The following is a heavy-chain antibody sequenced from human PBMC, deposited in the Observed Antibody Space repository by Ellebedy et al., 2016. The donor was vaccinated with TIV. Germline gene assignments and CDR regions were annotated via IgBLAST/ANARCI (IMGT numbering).Heavy chain of an antibody. CDR3: ARVGATSSGAFDI. CDR1: GGSINSSGYY. CDR2: IYYSGST. V-gene: IGHV4-39*07. Sequence: SETLSLTCTVSGGSINSSGYYWGWIRQPPGKGLDWIGSIYYSGSTYYNPSLKSRVTISVDTSKNQFSLRLSSVTAADTAVYYCARVGATSSGAFDIWGQGTMVTVSS. J-gene: IGHJ3*02. D-gene: IGHD1-26*01.